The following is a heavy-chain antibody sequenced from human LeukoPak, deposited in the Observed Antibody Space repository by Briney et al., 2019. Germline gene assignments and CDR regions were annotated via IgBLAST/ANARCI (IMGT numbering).Heavy chain of an antibody. J-gene: IGHJ4*02. CDR3: ARPGWFGELLDY. V-gene: IGHV3-23*01. Sequence: GGSLRLSCAASGFTFSSYGMSWVRQAPGKGLEWVSAISGSGGSTYYADSVKGRFTISRDNAKNTLYLQMNSLRAEDTAVYYCARPGWFGELLDYWGQGTLVTVSS. CDR2: ISGSGGST. D-gene: IGHD3-10*01. CDR1: GFTFSSYG.